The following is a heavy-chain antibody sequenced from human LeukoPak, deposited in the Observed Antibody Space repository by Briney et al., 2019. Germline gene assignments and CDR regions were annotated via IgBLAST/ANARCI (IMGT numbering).Heavy chain of an antibody. V-gene: IGHV4-59*01. J-gene: IGHJ3*02. D-gene: IGHD4-23*01. CDR1: GGSISNYY. CDR2: IYYSGST. CDR3: ARDFKLTGAFDI. Sequence: PSETLSLTCTVSGGSISNYYWSWIRQPPGKGLEWIGYIYYSGSTNYNPSLKSRVTISVDTSKNQFSLKLSSVTAADTAVYYCARDFKLTGAFDIWGQGTMVTVSS.